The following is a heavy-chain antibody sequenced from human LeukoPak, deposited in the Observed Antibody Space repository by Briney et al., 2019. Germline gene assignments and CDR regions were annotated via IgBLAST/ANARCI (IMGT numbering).Heavy chain of an antibody. Sequence: RGSLRLSCSASGFTFSSYVMTWVRQAPGQGLEWVSAISGSGDDTYYADSVKGRFTISRDNSKNTLYLQMNSLRAEDTAVYYCAKKEAMIRGVPYYYDFWGQGTLVTVSS. CDR1: GFTFSSYV. CDR3: AKKEAMIRGVPYYYDF. J-gene: IGHJ4*02. V-gene: IGHV3-23*01. CDR2: ISGSGDDT. D-gene: IGHD3-10*01.